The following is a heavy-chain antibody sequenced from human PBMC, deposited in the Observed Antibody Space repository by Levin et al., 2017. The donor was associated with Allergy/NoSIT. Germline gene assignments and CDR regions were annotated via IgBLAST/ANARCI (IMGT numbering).Heavy chain of an antibody. CDR3: ARGGTESSGWYDYFDY. CDR1: GGTFSSYA. Sequence: GASVKVSCKASGGTFSSYAISWVRQAPGQGLEWMGWIIPIFGTANYAQKFQGRVQITADKSTITAYMELSSLRSEDTAVYYCARGGTESSGWYDYFDYWGQGTLVTVSS. V-gene: IGHV1-69*06. CDR2: IIPIFGTA. D-gene: IGHD6-19*01. J-gene: IGHJ4*02.